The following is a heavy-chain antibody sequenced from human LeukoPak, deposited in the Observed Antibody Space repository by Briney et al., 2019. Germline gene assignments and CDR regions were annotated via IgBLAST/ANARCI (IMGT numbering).Heavy chain of an antibody. CDR1: GFPFSSYV. D-gene: IGHD3-22*01. CDR2: IIGSGGST. Sequence: GSLGLSFAASGFPFSSYVMSWVRQAPGKGLEWVSAIIGSGGSTYYADSVKGRFTISRDNSKNTLYMQMNSLRAEDTAVYYCAKSHDSSGSDYWGQGTLVTVSS. J-gene: IGHJ4*02. V-gene: IGHV3-23*01. CDR3: AKSHDSSGSDY.